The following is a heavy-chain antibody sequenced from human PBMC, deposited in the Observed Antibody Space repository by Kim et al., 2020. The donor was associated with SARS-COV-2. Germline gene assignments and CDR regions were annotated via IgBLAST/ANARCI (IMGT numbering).Heavy chain of an antibody. CDR3: ARAGLSTVGPFDY. D-gene: IGHD1-26*01. V-gene: IGHV3-11*04. J-gene: IGHJ4*02. Sequence: YAASVQGRFTISRDTAKNSLYLQMNSLRAEDTAVYYCARAGLSTVGPFDYWGQGTLVTVSS.